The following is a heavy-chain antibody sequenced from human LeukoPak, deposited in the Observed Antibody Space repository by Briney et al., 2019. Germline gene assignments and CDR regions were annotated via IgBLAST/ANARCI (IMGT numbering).Heavy chain of an antibody. CDR2: INPSGGST. V-gene: IGHV1-46*01. D-gene: IGHD3-22*01. CDR1: GYTFTSYY. J-gene: IGHJ3*02. CDR3: ARSRGPHPYYDSSGYATQGAFDI. Sequence: ASVKVSCKASGYTFTSYYMHWVRQAPGQGLEWMGIINPSGGSTSYAQKFQGRVTMTRDTSTSTVYMELSSLRSEDTAVYYYARSRGPHPYYDSSGYATQGAFDIWGQGTMVTVSS.